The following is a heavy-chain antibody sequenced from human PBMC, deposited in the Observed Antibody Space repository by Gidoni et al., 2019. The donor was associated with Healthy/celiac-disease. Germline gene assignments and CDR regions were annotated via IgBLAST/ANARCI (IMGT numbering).Heavy chain of an antibody. CDR2: INPSGGST. Sequence: QVQLVQSGAEVTKPGASVKVSCKASGYTFTSYYMHWVRQPPGQGLEWMGIINPSGGSTSYAQKFQGRVTMTRDTSTSTVYMELSSLRSEDTAVYYCARDQYYDFWSGYPTGTFYYYYGMDVWGQGTTVTVSS. CDR3: ARDQYYDFWSGYPTGTFYYYYGMDV. D-gene: IGHD3-3*01. CDR1: GYTFTSYY. V-gene: IGHV1-46*01. J-gene: IGHJ6*02.